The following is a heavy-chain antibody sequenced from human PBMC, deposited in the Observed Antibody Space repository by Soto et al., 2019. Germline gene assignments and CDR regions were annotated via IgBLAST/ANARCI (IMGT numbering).Heavy chain of an antibody. D-gene: IGHD3-16*01. Sequence: EVHLVESGGGLVQPGRSLRLSCAASGFTFGDYVMHWVRQAPGKGLEWVSGVSWNSGIIGYADSVKGRFTISRDNAKNSLYLQMNSLRAEDTALYYCAKSYEYRYYFEDWGQGTLVTVSS. CDR3: AKSYEYRYYFED. CDR1: GFTFGDYV. V-gene: IGHV3-9*01. CDR2: VSWNSGII. J-gene: IGHJ4*02.